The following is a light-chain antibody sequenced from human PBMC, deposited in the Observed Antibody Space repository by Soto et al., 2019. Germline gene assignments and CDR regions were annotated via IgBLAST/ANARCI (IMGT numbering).Light chain of an antibody. CDR1: QSLQHSNGYNY. CDR3: MQGVQMPPTT. CDR2: LAS. Sequence: DIVMTQSPLSLPVTPGEPASISFRSSQSLQHSNGYNYLDWYFQKPGQSPQLLIHLASNRASGVPVRFSGSGSGTDFTLNISSVEAEDVGLYYCMQGVQMPPTTFGQGTRLEIK. J-gene: IGKJ5*01. V-gene: IGKV2-28*01.